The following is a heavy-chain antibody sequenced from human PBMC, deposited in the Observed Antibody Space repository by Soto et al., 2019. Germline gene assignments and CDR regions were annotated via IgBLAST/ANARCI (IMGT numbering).Heavy chain of an antibody. J-gene: IGHJ6*02. CDR3: ARHMGRKPYEFWSGLRDLDV. D-gene: IGHD3-3*01. Sequence: GESLKISCKGSGYSFTSYWIGWVRPMPRKGLEGMGIIYPGDSDTRYSPSFQGQVTISADKSIRTAYLQWSSLKASDTAMYDCARHMGRKPYEFWSGLRDLDVWGQGTTVTVSS. CDR2: IYPGDSDT. V-gene: IGHV5-51*01. CDR1: GYSFTSYW.